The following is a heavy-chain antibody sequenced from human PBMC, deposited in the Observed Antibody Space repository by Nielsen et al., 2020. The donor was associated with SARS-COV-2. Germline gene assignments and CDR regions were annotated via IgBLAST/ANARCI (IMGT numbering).Heavy chain of an antibody. CDR1: GFTFSSYG. Sequence: GESLKISCAASGFTFSSYGMHWVRQAPGKGLEWVAVISYDGSNKYYADSVKGRFTISRDNSKNTLYLQMNSLRAEDTAVYYCAKGFDYWGQGTLVTVSS. CDR3: AKGFDY. CDR2: ISYDGSNK. V-gene: IGHV3-30*18. J-gene: IGHJ4*02.